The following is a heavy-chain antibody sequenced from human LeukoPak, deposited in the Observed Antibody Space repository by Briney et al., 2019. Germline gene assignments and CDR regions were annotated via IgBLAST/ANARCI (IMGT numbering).Heavy chain of an antibody. J-gene: IGHJ4*02. CDR2: INNRGST. Sequence: ETLSLTCALYGGSFRGCYGGWIRHPPGRGREWIGEINNRGSTHYTPTLKSRVTISVDTSKNEFSLKLSSVTAADTAVYYCARPYCSSTSCLHIDYWRQGTVVTVSS. D-gene: IGHD2-2*01. CDR1: GGSFRGCY. CDR3: ARPYCSSTSCLHIDY. V-gene: IGHV4-34*01.